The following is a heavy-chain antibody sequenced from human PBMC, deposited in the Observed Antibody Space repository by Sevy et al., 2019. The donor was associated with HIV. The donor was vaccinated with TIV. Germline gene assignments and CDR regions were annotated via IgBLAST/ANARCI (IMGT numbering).Heavy chain of an antibody. J-gene: IGHJ5*02. V-gene: IGHV3-15*01. CDR3: CTEENVLLAEGWGHWFDP. CDR2: IKNKPDGGTT. Sequence: GGSLRLSCAASGLTFNNAWMSWVRQAPGKGLEWIGRIKNKPDGGTTDNAAPVKGRLTISSDDSKNTHYLQMNSLKTGDTAVYYCCTEENVLLAEGWGHWFDPWGQGTLVTVSS. D-gene: IGHD2-8*01. CDR1: GLTFNNAW.